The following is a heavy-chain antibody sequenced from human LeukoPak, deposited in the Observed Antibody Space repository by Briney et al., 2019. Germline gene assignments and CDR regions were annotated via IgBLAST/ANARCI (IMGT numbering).Heavy chain of an antibody. CDR1: GYSFSSYW. CDR3: ARRLLGGSGSFDY. J-gene: IGHJ4*02. D-gene: IGHD3-10*01. V-gene: IGHV5-51*01. CDR2: IHPVDSDT. Sequence: GESLKISCKGSGYSFSSYWIGWVGQMPGKGLEWMGLIHPVDSDTRYSPSFQGQVTMSADKSISTAYLQWSSLKASDTAMYYCARRLLGGSGSFDYWGQGTVVTVSS.